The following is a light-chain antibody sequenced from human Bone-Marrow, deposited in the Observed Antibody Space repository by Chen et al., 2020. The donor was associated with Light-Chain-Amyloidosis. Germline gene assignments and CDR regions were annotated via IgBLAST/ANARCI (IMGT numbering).Light chain of an antibody. CDR1: SSDVGGYNR. V-gene: IGLV2-18*02. Sequence: QSALTQPPSVSGSPGQSVTISCTGTSSDVGGYNRVSWYQQPPGTAPKLMIYEVSNRPSGVPDRFSGSKSGNTASLTISGLQAEDESDDYCSSYRSSNTYVFGTGTKVTVL. CDR3: SSYRSSNTYV. CDR2: EVS. J-gene: IGLJ1*01.